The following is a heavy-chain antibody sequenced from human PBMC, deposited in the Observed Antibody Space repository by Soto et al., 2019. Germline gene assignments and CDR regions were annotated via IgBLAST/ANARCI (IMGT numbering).Heavy chain of an antibody. J-gene: IGHJ4*02. CDR3: ARDRWLNFDY. V-gene: IGHV3-7*01. D-gene: IGHD5-18*01. CDR2: IWHDGSNK. CDR1: GFTFSSYW. Sequence: GGSLRLSCAASGFTFSSYWMSWVRQAPGKGLEWVANIWHDGSNKYYVDSVKGRFTISRDNSKNTLYLQMNSLRAEDTAVYYCARDRWLNFDYWGQGTLVTVSS.